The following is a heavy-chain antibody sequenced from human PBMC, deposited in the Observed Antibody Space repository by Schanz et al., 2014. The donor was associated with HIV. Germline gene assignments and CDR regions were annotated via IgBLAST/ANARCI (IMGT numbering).Heavy chain of an antibody. CDR3: ASGNFGWQQKSPYYFDS. V-gene: IGHV1-69*18. CDR1: GGTFSNYA. Sequence: QVQLVQSGAEVKKPGSSVKVSCKASGGTFSNYAISWLRQAPGQGLEWMGSFLPIFGTTTYAQTFQNRVTITADDSTGTAYMELSSLRSDDTAVYFCASGNFGWQQKSPYYFDSWGQGTLVTVSP. D-gene: IGHD3-10*01. J-gene: IGHJ4*02. CDR2: FLPIFGTT.